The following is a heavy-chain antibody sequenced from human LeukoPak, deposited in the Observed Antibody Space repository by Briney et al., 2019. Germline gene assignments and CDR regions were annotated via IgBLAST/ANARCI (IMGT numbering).Heavy chain of an antibody. CDR3: ARAGGATPPDY. Sequence: GGSLRLSCAASGFTFSSYSMSWVRQAPGKGLEWVSSISSSSSYIYYADSVKGRFTISRDNAKNSLYLQMNSLRAEDTAVYYCARAGGATPPDYWGQGTLVTVSS. D-gene: IGHD1-26*01. V-gene: IGHV3-21*01. CDR2: ISSSSSYI. CDR1: GFTFSSYS. J-gene: IGHJ4*02.